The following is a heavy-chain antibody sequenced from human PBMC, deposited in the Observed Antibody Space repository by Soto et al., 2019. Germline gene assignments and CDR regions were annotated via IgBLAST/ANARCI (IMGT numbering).Heavy chain of an antibody. Sequence: EVQLVESGGGLVKPGGSLRLSCAASGFTFSNAWMNWVRQAPGKGLEWVGRIKSKTDGGTTDYAAPVKGRFTISREDSKNTLYLQMNSLKTEDTAVYYCTTDVGWELLLDYWGQGPLVTVSS. CDR3: TTDVGWELLLDY. D-gene: IGHD1-26*01. CDR1: GFTFSNAW. V-gene: IGHV3-15*07. J-gene: IGHJ4*02. CDR2: IKSKTDGGTT.